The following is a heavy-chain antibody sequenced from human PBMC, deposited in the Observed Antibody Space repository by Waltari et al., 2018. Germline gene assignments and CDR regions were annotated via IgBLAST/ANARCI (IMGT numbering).Heavy chain of an antibody. D-gene: IGHD3-16*02. CDR2: INHSGST. V-gene: IGHV4-34*01. Sequence: QVQLQQWGAGLLKPSETLSLTCAVYGGSFSGYYWSWIRQPPGKGLEWIVEINHSGSTNYNPSHKSRVTISVDTSKNQFSLKLSSVTAADTAVYYCARGKKRGRLGELSSWGQGTLVTVSS. CDR1: GGSFSGYY. J-gene: IGHJ4*02. CDR3: ARGKKRGRLGELSS.